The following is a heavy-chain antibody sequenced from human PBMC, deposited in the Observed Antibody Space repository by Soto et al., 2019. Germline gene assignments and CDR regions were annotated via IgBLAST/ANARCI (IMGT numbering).Heavy chain of an antibody. Sequence: QVQLVQSGAEVKKPGSSVKVSCKASGGTFSTSGINWVRQAPGQGLEWMGGIIPIFGTANYAQKCQGRVTITADESTSTAYMELSSLRSEDTAVYFWARERRGSYCSSTSCVFDYWGQGTLVTVSS. J-gene: IGHJ4*02. V-gene: IGHV1-69*01. CDR1: GGTFSTSG. CDR2: IIPIFGTA. CDR3: ARERRGSYCSSTSCVFDY. D-gene: IGHD2-2*01.